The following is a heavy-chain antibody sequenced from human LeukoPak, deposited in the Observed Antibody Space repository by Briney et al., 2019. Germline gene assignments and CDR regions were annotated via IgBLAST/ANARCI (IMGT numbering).Heavy chain of an antibody. Sequence: PGGSLRLSCAASGFTFSSYWMHWVRQAPGKGLVWVSRIHSDGSSTSYADSVKGRFTISRDNAKHTLYLQMNSLRAEDTAVYYCAREGDSYYYGMDVWGQGTMVTVSS. CDR1: GFTFSSYW. V-gene: IGHV3-74*01. CDR3: AREGDSYYYGMDV. D-gene: IGHD2-21*02. J-gene: IGHJ6*02. CDR2: IHSDGSST.